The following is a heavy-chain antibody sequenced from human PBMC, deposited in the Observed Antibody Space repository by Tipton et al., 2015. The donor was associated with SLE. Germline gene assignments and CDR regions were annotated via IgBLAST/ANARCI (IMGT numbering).Heavy chain of an antibody. CDR3: ARAQNDFQNWFDP. J-gene: IGHJ5*02. Sequence: TLSLTCTVSGGSISSYYWSWIRQPPGKGLEWIGYIYYSGSTNYNPSLKSRVTISVDTSKNQFSLKLSSVTAADTAVYYCARAQNDFQNWFDPWGQGTLVTVSS. D-gene: IGHD3-3*01. CDR1: GGSISSYY. V-gene: IGHV4-59*01. CDR2: IYYSGST.